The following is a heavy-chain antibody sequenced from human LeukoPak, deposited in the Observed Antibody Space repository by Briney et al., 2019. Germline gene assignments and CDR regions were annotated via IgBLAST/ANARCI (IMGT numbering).Heavy chain of an antibody. D-gene: IGHD2-21*02. J-gene: IGHJ4*02. CDR3: ARDIVGDFNLDY. Sequence: WASVKVSCKASGYTFDSHGISWLRQASGQGLEWMGWISVYSGDTNYAQKVQGRVTMTTDTSTSTAYMELRSLTSDDTAVYFCARDIVGDFNLDYWGQGTLVTVSS. V-gene: IGHV1-18*01. CDR2: ISVYSGDT. CDR1: GYTFDSHG.